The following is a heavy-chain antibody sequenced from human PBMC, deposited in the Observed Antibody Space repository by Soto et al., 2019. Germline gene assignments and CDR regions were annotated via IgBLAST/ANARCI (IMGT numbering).Heavy chain of an antibody. CDR3: ARLAVAGTYAFDI. D-gene: IGHD6-19*01. J-gene: IGHJ3*02. V-gene: IGHV1-8*01. CDR1: GYTFTSYD. Sequence: ASVEVSCKASGYTFTSYDINWVRQATGQGLEWMGWMNPNSGNTGYAQKFQGRVTMTRNTSISTAYMELSSLRSEDTAVYYCARLAVAGTYAFDIWGQGTMVTVSS. CDR2: MNPNSGNT.